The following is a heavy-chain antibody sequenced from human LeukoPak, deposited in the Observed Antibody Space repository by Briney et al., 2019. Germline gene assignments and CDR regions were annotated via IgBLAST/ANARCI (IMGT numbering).Heavy chain of an antibody. CDR3: AKTKGYFDY. CDR2: IYNDGST. CDR1: GGSIRSYY. V-gene: IGHV4-4*07. D-gene: IGHD1/OR15-1a*01. Sequence: SETLSLTCTVSGGSIRSYYWSWIRQPAGKGPEWIGRIYNDGSTNYNPSLKSRVTMSVDTSKNQFSLKLSSVTAADTAVYYCAKTKGYFDYWGHGTLVTVSS. J-gene: IGHJ4*01.